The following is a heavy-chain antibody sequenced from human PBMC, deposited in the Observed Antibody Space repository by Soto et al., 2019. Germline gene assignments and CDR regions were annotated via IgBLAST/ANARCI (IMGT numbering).Heavy chain of an antibody. CDR3: ARRTSGYFGY. CDR2: ILSDYNT. D-gene: IGHD6-19*01. Sequence: EVQLLESGGGLVQPGGSLILSCAASGFTFSDYTMTWVRQAPGKVLECISVILSDYNTYYAGSVRGRFTISRDNSKNTLYLEMNSLRAEDTAVYYCARRTSGYFGYWGQGALVTVSS. CDR1: GFTFSDYT. V-gene: IGHV3-23*03. J-gene: IGHJ4*02.